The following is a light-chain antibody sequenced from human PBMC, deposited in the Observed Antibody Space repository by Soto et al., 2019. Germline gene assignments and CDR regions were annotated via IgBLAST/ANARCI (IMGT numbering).Light chain of an antibody. CDR3: QQYYTTLS. CDR1: QSVLYNSDNKNY. V-gene: IGKV4-1*01. CDR2: WAS. Sequence: DIVLTQSPDSLAVSLGERATINCKSSQSVLYNSDNKNYFAWYQQKPGQPPKLLIYWASTRDSGVPDRFSGSWSGADFTLTISSLQAEDVAVYYCQQYYTTLSFGGGTKVESK. J-gene: IGKJ4*01.